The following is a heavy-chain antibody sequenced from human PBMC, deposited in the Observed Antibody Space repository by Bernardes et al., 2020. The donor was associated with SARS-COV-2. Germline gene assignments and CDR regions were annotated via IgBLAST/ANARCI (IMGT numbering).Heavy chain of an antibody. J-gene: IGHJ6*02. CDR3: AKGKWGPSIVGTLDV. CDR1: GFTFSSYW. CDR2: INSDGSST. D-gene: IGHD2-15*01. V-gene: IGHV3-74*01. Sequence: GGSLRLSCAASGFTFSSYWMHWVRQAPGKGLVWVSRINSDGSSTSYADSVKGRFTISRDNRNDILFLQMNSLKVDDSATYYCAKGKWGPSIVGTLDVWGQGTTVTVSS.